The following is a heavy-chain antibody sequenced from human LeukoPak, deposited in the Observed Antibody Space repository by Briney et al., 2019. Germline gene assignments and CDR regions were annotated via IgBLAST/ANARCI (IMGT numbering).Heavy chain of an antibody. CDR1: GFTFSNYN. Sequence: GGSLRLSCAASGFTFSNYNMNWVRQAPGKGLEWVSSISSGSNYIYYADSVQGRFTISRDNARNSLYLQMNSLRADDAAVYYCARDLRLWSQGTLVTVSS. CDR2: ISSGSNYI. V-gene: IGHV3-21*01. CDR3: ARDLRL. J-gene: IGHJ4*02.